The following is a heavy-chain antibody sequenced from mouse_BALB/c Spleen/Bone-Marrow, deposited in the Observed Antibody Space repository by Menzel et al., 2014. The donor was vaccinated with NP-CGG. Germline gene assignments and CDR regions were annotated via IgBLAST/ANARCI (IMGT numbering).Heavy chain of an antibody. Sequence: EVQRVESGGGLVQPGGSLKLSCAASGFDFSRYWMSWVRQAPGKGLEWIGEINPDSSTINYTPSLKDKFIISRDNAKNTLYLQMRKVRSEDTALYYCARQGYYGYSDYWGQSTTLTVSS. V-gene: IGHV4-1*02. J-gene: IGHJ2*01. CDR3: ARQGYYGYSDY. D-gene: IGHD1-2*01. CDR2: INPDSSTI. CDR1: GFDFSRYW.